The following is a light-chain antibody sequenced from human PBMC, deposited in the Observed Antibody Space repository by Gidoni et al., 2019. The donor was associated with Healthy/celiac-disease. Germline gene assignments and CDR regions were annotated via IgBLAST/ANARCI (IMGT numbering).Light chain of an antibody. CDR1: QSVSSN. V-gene: IGKV3-15*01. Sequence: EVVMTHSPATLSVSPGERATLSCRASQSVSSNLAWYQQKPDQAPRLLIYGASTRATGIPARFSGSGSWTEFTLTISSLQSEDFAVYYCQQYNNWPPYTFGQGTKLEIK. J-gene: IGKJ2*01. CDR3: QQYNNWPPYT. CDR2: GAS.